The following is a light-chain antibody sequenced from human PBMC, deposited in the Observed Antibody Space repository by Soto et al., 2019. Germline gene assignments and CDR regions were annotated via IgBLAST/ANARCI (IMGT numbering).Light chain of an antibody. Sequence: EIALTQSPGTLSLSPGERATLSCRASQSVSSGYLAWYQQKPGQAPRLLISGTSSRATGIPDRFSGSGSGTDFTLTISRLEPEDFAVYYCQQYRSSPLTFGGGTKVEI. J-gene: IGKJ4*01. CDR1: QSVSSGY. V-gene: IGKV3-20*01. CDR2: GTS. CDR3: QQYRSSPLT.